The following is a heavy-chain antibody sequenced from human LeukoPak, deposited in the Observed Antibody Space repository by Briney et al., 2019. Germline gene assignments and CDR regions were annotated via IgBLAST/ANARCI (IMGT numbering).Heavy chain of an antibody. CDR3: TRQGSGSHGY. J-gene: IGHJ4*02. CDR1: GFTFSGSA. D-gene: IGHD3-10*01. V-gene: IGHV3-73*01. Sequence: GGSLRLSCAASGFTFSGSAMHWVRQASGKRLEWVGRIRSKANSYATAYAASVKGRFTISRDDSKNTAYLQMNSLKTEDTAVYYCTRQGSGSHGYWGQGTLVTVSS. CDR2: IRSKANSYAT.